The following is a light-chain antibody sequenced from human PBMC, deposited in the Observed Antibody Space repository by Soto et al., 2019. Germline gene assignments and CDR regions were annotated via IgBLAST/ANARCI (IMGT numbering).Light chain of an antibody. CDR2: GAS. J-gene: IGKJ1*01. CDR3: QQYGSSPPQT. CDR1: QSVSSSY. Sequence: ESVLTQAPGALSLSPGERATLSCRASQSVSSSYLAWYQQKPGQAPRLLIYGASGRATGIPDRFSGSGSGTDFTLTISRLEPEDFAVYYCQQYGSSPPQTFGQGTKV. V-gene: IGKV3-20*01.